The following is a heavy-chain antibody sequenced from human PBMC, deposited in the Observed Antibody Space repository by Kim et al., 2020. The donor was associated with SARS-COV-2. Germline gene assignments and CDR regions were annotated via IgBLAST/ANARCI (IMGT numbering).Heavy chain of an antibody. V-gene: IGHV4-34*01. CDR3: ARYVVKESGAIWSALDI. Sequence: SETLSLTCAVYGGSFSDYYWMWVRRSPGKGLEWIGEIDQYGSTKYNPSLESRVTITVDTSKNQFSLKLFSVTAADTALYYCARYVVKESGAIWSALDIWGQGRMATVSS. D-gene: IGHD2-2*01. CDR2: IDQYGST. J-gene: IGHJ3*02. CDR1: GGSFSDYY.